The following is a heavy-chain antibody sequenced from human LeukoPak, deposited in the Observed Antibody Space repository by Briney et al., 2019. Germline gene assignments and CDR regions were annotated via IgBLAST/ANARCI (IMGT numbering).Heavy chain of an antibody. V-gene: IGHV4-59*01. J-gene: IGHJ4*02. D-gene: IGHD3-16*02. Sequence: GSLRLSCAASGFTFSDYYMSWIRQPPGKGLEWIGYIYYSGSTNYNPSLKSRVTISVDTSKNQFSLKLSSVTAADTAVYYCARSRYYDYVWGSYRLDFDYWGQGTLVTVSS. CDR3: ARSRYYDYVWGSYRLDFDY. CDR1: GFTFSDYY. CDR2: IYYSGST.